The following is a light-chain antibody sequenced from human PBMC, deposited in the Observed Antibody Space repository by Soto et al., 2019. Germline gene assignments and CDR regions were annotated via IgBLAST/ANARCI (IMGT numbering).Light chain of an antibody. J-gene: IGLJ2*01. CDR3: QTWGTGFQF. CDR1: SGHSSYA. CDR2: LNNDGSH. V-gene: IGLV4-69*01. Sequence: QLVLTQSPSASASLGASVKLTCTLSSGHSSYAIAWHQKQPGKGPRYLMDLNNDGSHTKGDGIPDRFSGSSSGADRYLIISSPQAEDGADYYCQTWGTGFQFFGGGTKLTVL.